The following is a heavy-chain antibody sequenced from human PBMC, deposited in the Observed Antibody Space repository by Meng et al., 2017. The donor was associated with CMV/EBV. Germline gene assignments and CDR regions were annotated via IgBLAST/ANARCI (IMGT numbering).Heavy chain of an antibody. CDR3: ARGAVVVPAAIVSDWFDP. Sequence: ASVKVSCKASGYTFTSYYMHWVRQAPGQGLEWMGIINPSGGSTSYAQKFQGRVTMTRDTSTSTVYMELSSLRAEDTAVYYCARGAVVVPAAIVSDWFDPWGQGTLVTVSS. V-gene: IGHV1-46*01. J-gene: IGHJ5*02. CDR1: GYTFTSYY. CDR2: INPSGGST. D-gene: IGHD2-2*02.